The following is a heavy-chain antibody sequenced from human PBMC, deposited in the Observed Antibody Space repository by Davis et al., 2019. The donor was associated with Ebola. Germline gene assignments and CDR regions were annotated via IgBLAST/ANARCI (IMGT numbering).Heavy chain of an antibody. CDR3: ARDSLRDGYPELDY. CDR1: GFTFSDYK. D-gene: IGHD5-24*01. Sequence: GGSLRLSCAASGFTFSDYKMNWVRQAPGKGLEWISYISRGGNTKYYADSVKGRFSISRDNAKDSLYLQMSSLGAEDTAVYYCARDSLRDGYPELDYWGQGTLATVSS. J-gene: IGHJ4*02. CDR2: ISRGGNTK. V-gene: IGHV3-48*03.